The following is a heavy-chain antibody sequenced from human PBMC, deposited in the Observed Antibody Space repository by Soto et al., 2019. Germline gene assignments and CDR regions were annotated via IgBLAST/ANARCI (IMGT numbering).Heavy chain of an antibody. J-gene: IGHJ4*02. V-gene: IGHV3-23*01. CDR2: ISASGGST. CDR1: GFSITSFA. CDR3: AKVLPSGSYSGALEY. D-gene: IGHD1-26*01. Sequence: GGSLRLSCVASGFSITSFAMSWVRQAPGKGLEWASAISASGGSTYADSVKGRFTISRDNSKNTLYLQMNSLRVEDTAVYYCAKVLPSGSYSGALEYWGQGALVTASS.